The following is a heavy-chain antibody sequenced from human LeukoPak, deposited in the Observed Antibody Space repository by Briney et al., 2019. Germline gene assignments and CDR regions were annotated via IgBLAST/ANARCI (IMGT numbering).Heavy chain of an antibody. D-gene: IGHD1-26*01. CDR1: GSSFTNYW. J-gene: IGHJ3*02. CDR3: ARTYSGAHAFDI. Sequence: GASLKISCKASGSSFTNYWIAWVRQLPGKGLEWMGRVYPGDSDTTYSPSFQGQVTISADKSINTAYLQWSSLKASDAAMYYCARTYSGAHAFDIWGQGTMVTVSS. CDR2: VYPGDSDT. V-gene: IGHV5-51*01.